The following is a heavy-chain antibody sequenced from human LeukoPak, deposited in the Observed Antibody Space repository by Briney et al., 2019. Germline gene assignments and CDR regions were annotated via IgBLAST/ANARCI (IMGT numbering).Heavy chain of an antibody. CDR1: GGSFSGYY. CDR3: ATRGGLQGNCSSTSCYPFDY. V-gene: IGHV4-34*01. D-gene: IGHD2-2*01. CDR2: INHSGST. Sequence: SETLSLTCAVYGGSFSGYYWSWIRQPPGKGLEWIGEINHSGSTNYNPSLKSRVTISVDTSKNQFSLKLSSVTAGDTAVYYCATRGGLQGNCSSTSCYPFDYWGQGTLVTVSS. J-gene: IGHJ4*02.